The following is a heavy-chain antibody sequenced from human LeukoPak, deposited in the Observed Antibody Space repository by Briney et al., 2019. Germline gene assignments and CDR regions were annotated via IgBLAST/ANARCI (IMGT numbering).Heavy chain of an antibody. CDR1: GSIFTSYW. Sequence: GESLQISCKRSGSIFTSYWIGWVRQLPGKGLEWMGIIYPGDSDTRYSPSFQGQVTISADKSISTAYLQWSSLKASDTAMYYCAIWDTAMVNDYWGQGTLVTVSS. V-gene: IGHV5-51*01. CDR2: IYPGDSDT. J-gene: IGHJ4*02. D-gene: IGHD5-18*01. CDR3: AIWDTAMVNDY.